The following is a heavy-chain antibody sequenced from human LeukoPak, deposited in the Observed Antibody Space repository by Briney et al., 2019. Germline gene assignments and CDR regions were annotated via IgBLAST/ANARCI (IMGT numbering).Heavy chain of an antibody. CDR3: ARDLSSTPNWEFDY. CDR2: INPNSGGT. J-gene: IGHJ4*02. Sequence: GASVKVSCKTSGYTFIDCFIHWVRQAPGQGLEWMGRINPNSGGTEYEQKFQGRVTMTRDTSISTACMELIRLISDDTAVYYCARDLSSTPNWEFDYWGQGTLVTVSS. CDR1: GYTFIDCF. V-gene: IGHV1-2*06. D-gene: IGHD7-27*01.